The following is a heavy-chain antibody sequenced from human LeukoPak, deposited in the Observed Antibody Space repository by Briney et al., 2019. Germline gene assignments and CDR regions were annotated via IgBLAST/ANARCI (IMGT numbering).Heavy chain of an antibody. CDR1: GLTVSSNY. D-gene: IGHD5-18*01. CDR2: LYIGGNT. CDR3: TTAAGYNYGQY. V-gene: IGHV3-53*01. J-gene: IGHJ4*02. Sequence: PGGSLRLSCAASGLTVSSNYMNWVRQGPGKGLEWVSALYIGGNTYYADSVRGRFTISRDNSKNTLYLQMNSLRAEDTAIYYCTTAAGYNYGQYWGQGTLVTVSS.